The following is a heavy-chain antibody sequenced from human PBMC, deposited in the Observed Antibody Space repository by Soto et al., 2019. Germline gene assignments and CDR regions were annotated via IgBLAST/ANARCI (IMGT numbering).Heavy chain of an antibody. J-gene: IGHJ6*02. V-gene: IGHV3-21*01. CDR1: GFTFSSYS. D-gene: IGHD2-2*01. CDR2: ISSSSSYI. Sequence: ETLRLSCAASGFTFSSYSMNWVRQAPGKGLEWVSSISSSSSYIYYADSVKGRFTISRDNAKNSLYLQMNSLRAEDTAVYYCARDQVCRSTSCPGGMDVWGQGTTVTVSS. CDR3: ARDQVCRSTSCPGGMDV.